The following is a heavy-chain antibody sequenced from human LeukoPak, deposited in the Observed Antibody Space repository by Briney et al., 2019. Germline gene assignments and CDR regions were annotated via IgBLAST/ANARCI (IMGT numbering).Heavy chain of an antibody. CDR3: ARQISINLIDY. CDR2: IYYSGST. J-gene: IGHJ4*02. V-gene: IGHV4-39*01. CDR1: GGSISSSSYF. D-gene: IGHD1-14*01. Sequence: SETLSLTCTVSGGSISSSSYFWGWIRPPPGKGLEWIGSIYYSGSTYYNPSLKSRVTLSVDTSKNQFSLKLRSVTAADTAVYYCARQISINLIDYWGQGTLVTVSS.